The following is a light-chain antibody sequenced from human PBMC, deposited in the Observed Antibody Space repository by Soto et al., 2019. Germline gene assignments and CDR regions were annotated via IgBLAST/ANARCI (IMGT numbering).Light chain of an antibody. J-gene: IGKJ1*01. CDR2: CAS. V-gene: IGKV3D-15*01. CDR1: QSVQID. Sequence: DIVMTQSPANLCVSPGEGASLXCRASQSVQIDFVWCEQRASEAHRPLIFCASSRDTGIPARFSGSGCGKDFNISIRRLEPEDFAVYDCQQYSNLWTFGQGTKVDIK. CDR3: QQYSNLWT.